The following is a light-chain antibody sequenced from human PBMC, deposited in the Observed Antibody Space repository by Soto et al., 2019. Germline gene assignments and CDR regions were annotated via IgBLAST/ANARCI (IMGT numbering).Light chain of an antibody. J-gene: IGKJ2*01. CDR2: GAS. Sequence: EIVMTQSPDTLSASPGETATLSCRASQTVTRSLAWFQHKPGQAPRLLIYGASARATGVPARFSGSGSGTAFTLTISSLQSEDFAVYYCQQYDDWPPSFTFGQGNKLEIK. CDR3: QQYDDWPPSFT. CDR1: QTVTRS. V-gene: IGKV3-15*01.